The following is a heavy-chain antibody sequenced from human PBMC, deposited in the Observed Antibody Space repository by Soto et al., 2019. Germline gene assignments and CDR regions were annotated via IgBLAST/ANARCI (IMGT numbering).Heavy chain of an antibody. CDR2: MNPNSGDT. Sequence: QVQLVQSGVEVKKPGASVKVSCKASGYTFSDHDINWVRQASGQGPEWLGWMNPNSGDTGYAQNFQGRVTMTRDTSKRTAYMELSSLRSEDTAVYYCARVGGNWNDDYFDYCGQGTLVTVSS. J-gene: IGHJ4*02. CDR3: ARVGGNWNDDYFDY. CDR1: GYTFSDHD. D-gene: IGHD1-1*01. V-gene: IGHV1-8*01.